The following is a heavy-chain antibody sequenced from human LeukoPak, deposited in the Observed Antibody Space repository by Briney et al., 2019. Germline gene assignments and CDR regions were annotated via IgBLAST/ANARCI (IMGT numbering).Heavy chain of an antibody. CDR2: IYYSGST. Sequence: SETLSLTCAVYGGSFSGYYWSWIRQPPGKGLEWIGYIYYSGSTNYNPSLKSRVTISVDTSKNQFSLKLSSVTAADTAVYYCARTQVTTVYFDYWGQGTLVTVSS. J-gene: IGHJ4*02. CDR3: ARTQVTTVYFDY. V-gene: IGHV4-59*01. CDR1: GGSFSGYY. D-gene: IGHD4-17*01.